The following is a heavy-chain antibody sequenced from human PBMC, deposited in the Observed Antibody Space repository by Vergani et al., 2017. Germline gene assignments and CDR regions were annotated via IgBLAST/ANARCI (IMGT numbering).Heavy chain of an antibody. Sequence: EVQLVESGGGLIQPGGSLRLSCAGSGVTVSSYSMNWVRQAPGKGLEWVSSISSSSSYIYYADSVKGRFTISRDNAKNSLYLQMNSLRAEDTAVYYCAPDRGNSLFDYWGQGTLVTVSS. J-gene: IGHJ4*02. D-gene: IGHD1-7*01. V-gene: IGHV3-21*01. CDR3: APDRGNSLFDY. CDR2: ISSSSSYI. CDR1: GVTVSSYS.